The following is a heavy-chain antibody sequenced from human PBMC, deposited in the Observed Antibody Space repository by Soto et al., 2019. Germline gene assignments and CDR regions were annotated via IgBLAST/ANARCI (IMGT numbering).Heavy chain of an antibody. CDR2: IYWDDDK. Sequence: QITLKASGPTLVKPTQTLTLTCSFSGFSLSTTGVGVGWIRQPPGKALEWLALIYWDDDKRYNPSLNIRLTITKDTSKNQVVLAMTNMDPVDTATYYCVQSRCGGDCLQSYSSHSYYGLDVWGQGTKVTVSS. CDR1: GFSLSTTGVG. D-gene: IGHD2-21*02. J-gene: IGHJ6*02. CDR3: VQSRCGGDCLQSYSSHSYYGLDV. V-gene: IGHV2-5*02.